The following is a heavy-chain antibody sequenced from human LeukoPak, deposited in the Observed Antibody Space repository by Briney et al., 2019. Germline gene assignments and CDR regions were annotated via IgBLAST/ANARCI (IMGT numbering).Heavy chain of an antibody. J-gene: IGHJ2*01. CDR3: ARGRTAKYWYFDL. CDR2: ISYDGSNK. V-gene: IGHV3-30-3*01. CDR1: GFTFSSYA. Sequence: GGSLRLSCAASGFTFSSYAMHWVRQAPGKGLEWVAVISYDGSNKYYADSVKGRFTISRDNSKNTLYLQMNSLRAEDTAVYYCARGRTAKYWYFDLWGRGTLVTVSS.